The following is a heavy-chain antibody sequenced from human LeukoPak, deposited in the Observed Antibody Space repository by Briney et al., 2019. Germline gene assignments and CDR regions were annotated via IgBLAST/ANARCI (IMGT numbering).Heavy chain of an antibody. V-gene: IGHV1-2*02. CDR1: GYTFTGYY. Sequence: GATVKVSCKASGYTFTGYYMHWVRQAPGQGLEWMGWINPNSGGTNYAQKFQGRVTMTRDTSISTAYMELSRLRSDDTAVYYCARSENRYSSGWNFDYWGQGTLVTVSS. CDR2: INPNSGGT. CDR3: ARSENRYSSGWNFDY. D-gene: IGHD6-19*01. J-gene: IGHJ4*02.